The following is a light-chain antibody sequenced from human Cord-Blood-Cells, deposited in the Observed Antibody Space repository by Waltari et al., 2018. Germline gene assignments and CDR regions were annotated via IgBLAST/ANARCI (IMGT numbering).Light chain of an antibody. J-gene: IGKJ1*01. Sequence: DIQLTQPPSTLSASVGERPSLTCRARQSISSWLAWYQQKPGKAPKLLIYKASSLESGVPSRFSGSGSGTEFTLTISSLQPDDFATYYCQQYNSYPMTFGQGTKLEIK. CDR1: QSISSW. CDR2: KAS. V-gene: IGKV1-5*03. CDR3: QQYNSYPMT.